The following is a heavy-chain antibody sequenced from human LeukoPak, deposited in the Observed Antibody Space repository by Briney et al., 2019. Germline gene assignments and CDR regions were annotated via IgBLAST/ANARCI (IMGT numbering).Heavy chain of an antibody. CDR3: ARGYSGSYNWFDP. J-gene: IGHJ5*02. CDR1: GGSISSGGYY. CDR2: IYYSGST. D-gene: IGHD1-26*01. V-gene: IGHV4-30-4*01. Sequence: SETLSLTCTVSGGSISSGGYYWSWIRQHPGKGLEWIGYIYYSGSTYYNPSLKSRVTISVDTSKNQFSLKLSSVTAADTAVYYCARGYSGSYNWFDPWGQGTLVTVSS.